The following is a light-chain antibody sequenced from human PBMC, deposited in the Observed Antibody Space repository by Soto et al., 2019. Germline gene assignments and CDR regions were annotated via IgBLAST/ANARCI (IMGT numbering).Light chain of an antibody. CDR2: DVS. Sequence: SVLTQPRSVSGSPGQSVTISCTGTSSDFGGYNYVSWYQQHPGKAPKLMIYDVSKRPSGVPDCFSGSKSGNTASLTISGLQAEDEADYYCCSYAGSYTRYVFGTGTKVTVL. J-gene: IGLJ1*01. CDR1: SSDFGGYNY. V-gene: IGLV2-11*01. CDR3: CSYAGSYTRYV.